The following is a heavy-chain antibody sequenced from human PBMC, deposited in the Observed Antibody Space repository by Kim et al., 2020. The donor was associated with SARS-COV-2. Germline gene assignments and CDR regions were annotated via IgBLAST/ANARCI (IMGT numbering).Heavy chain of an antibody. CDR1: GFTFSSYE. J-gene: IGHJ6*02. CDR3: ARDWVYGSGSYYASYYYYYYGMDV. D-gene: IGHD3-10*01. Sequence: GGSLRLSCAASGFTFSSYEMNWVRQAPGKGLEWVSYISSSGSTIYYADSVKGRFTISRDNAKNSLYLQMNSLRAEDTAVYYCARDWVYGSGSYYASYYYYYYGMDVWGQGTTVTVSS. CDR2: ISSSGSTI. V-gene: IGHV3-48*03.